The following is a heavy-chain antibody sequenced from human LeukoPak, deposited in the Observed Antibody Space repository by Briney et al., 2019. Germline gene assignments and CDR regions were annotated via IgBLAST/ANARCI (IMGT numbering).Heavy chain of an antibody. J-gene: IGHJ4*02. V-gene: IGHV3-7*01. CDR2: IKQDESEK. D-gene: IGHD2-8*01. CDR3: ARVGISEWSLEDY. CDR1: GFNMGGYW. Sequence: GGSLRLSCVASGFNMGGYWMSWVRQTPGKGLEWVANIKQDESEKYYVESVKGRFTISRDNAQNSVYLQMNNLRVEDTALYYCARVGISEWSLEDYWGQGTLVIVSS.